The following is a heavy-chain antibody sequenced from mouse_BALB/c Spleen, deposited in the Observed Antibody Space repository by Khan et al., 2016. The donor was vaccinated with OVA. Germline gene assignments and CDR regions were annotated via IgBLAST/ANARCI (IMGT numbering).Heavy chain of an antibody. J-gene: IGHJ3*01. CDR1: GYSFTSYW. V-gene: IGHV1-5*01. D-gene: IGHD2-2*01. CDR3: TRWGYWFAY. Sequence: VQLQQSGTVLARPGASVKMSRKTSGYSFTSYWMHWIKQRPGQGLEWIGAIYPGNSDANYNQKFKEKAKLTAVTSASTANMELSSLTDEDSAVYYCTRWGYWFAYWGQGTLVTVSA. CDR2: IYPGNSDA.